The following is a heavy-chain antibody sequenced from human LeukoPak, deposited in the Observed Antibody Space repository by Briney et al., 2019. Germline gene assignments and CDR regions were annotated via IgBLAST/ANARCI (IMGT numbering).Heavy chain of an antibody. CDR2: INHSAYT. V-gene: IGHV4-34*01. CDR3: VRAPRYSSNWYYWFDP. J-gene: IGHJ5*02. CDR1: GASFNEYY. D-gene: IGHD6-13*01. Sequence: SETLSLTCVVYGASFNEYYWTWIRQTPGKGLEWIGEINHSAYTNYNPSLESRVTISVDTSKNQFSLKLSSVTAADTAVYYCVRAPRYSSNWYYWFDPWGQGTLVTVSS.